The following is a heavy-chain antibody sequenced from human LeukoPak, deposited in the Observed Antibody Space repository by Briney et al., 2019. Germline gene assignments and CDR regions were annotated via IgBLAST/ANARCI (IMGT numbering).Heavy chain of an antibody. D-gene: IGHD3-10*01. CDR1: GFTFSGYW. Sequence: PGGSLKLSCAASGFTFSGYWMSWIRQAPGKGLEWVANIKKDGSERYFVDSVKGRFTISRDNAKTSLYLQMISLRADDTAVYYCARESGAGPFDYWGQGTLVTVSS. CDR3: ARESGAGPFDY. V-gene: IGHV3-7*01. CDR2: IKKDGSER. J-gene: IGHJ4*02.